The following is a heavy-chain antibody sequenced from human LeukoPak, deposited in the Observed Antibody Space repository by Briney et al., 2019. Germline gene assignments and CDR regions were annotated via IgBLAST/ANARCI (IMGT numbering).Heavy chain of an antibody. J-gene: IGHJ6*02. CDR3: ATHWPTETGYKYGMDV. Sequence: PSETLSLTCAVYGGSFSGYYWSWIRQPPGKELEWIGEINHSGSTNYNPSLKSRVTISVDTSKNQFSLKLSSVTAADTAVYYCATHWPTETGYKYGMDVWGQGTTVTVSS. CDR2: INHSGST. CDR1: GGSFSGYY. V-gene: IGHV4-34*01. D-gene: IGHD3-9*01.